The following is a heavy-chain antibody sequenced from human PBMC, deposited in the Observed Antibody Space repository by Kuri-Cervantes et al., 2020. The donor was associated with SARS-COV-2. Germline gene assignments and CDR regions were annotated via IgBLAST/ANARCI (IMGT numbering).Heavy chain of an antibody. CDR3: ARVLHNYYDSSGYYYFDY. J-gene: IGHJ4*02. CDR1: GDSISNDGYS. Sequence: LRLSCAVSGDSISNDGYSWSWIRQPPGKGLEWIGYIYHSGNTYYNPSLKSRLTISVERSRNQSSLNLRSVTAADTAVYYCARVLHNYYDSSGYYYFDYWGQGTLVTVSS. D-gene: IGHD3-22*01. V-gene: IGHV4-30-2*01. CDR2: IYHSGNT.